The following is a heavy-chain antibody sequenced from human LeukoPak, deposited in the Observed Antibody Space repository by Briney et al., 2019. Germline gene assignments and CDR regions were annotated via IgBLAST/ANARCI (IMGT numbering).Heavy chain of an antibody. Sequence: ASVKVSCKASGYTFTSYYMHWVRQAPGQGLEWMEWINPNSGGTNYAQKFQGRVTMTRDTSISTAYMELSRLRSDDTAVYYCARADRIAARLAVWGQGTLVTVSS. D-gene: IGHD6-6*01. V-gene: IGHV1-2*02. CDR1: GYTFTSYY. CDR3: ARADRIAARLAV. J-gene: IGHJ4*02. CDR2: INPNSGGT.